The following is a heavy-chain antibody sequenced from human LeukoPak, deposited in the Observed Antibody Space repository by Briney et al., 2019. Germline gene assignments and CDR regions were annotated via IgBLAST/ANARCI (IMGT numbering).Heavy chain of an antibody. CDR2: FSPDGI. CDR1: GFTFSTFA. CDR3: AKDYARGGCSLAHCNPIDS. Sequence: PGGSLRLSCAASGFTFSTFAMTRVRQAPGKGLEWVSTFSPDGIHYADSVKGRFAISRDDSMSTLFLQMNSLRAEDTAIYYCAKDYARGGCSLAHCNPIDSWGQGTLVTVSS. V-gene: IGHV3-23*01. D-gene: IGHD2-15*01. J-gene: IGHJ4*02.